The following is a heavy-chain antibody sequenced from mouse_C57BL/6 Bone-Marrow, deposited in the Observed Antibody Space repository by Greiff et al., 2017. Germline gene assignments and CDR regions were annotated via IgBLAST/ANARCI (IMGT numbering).Heavy chain of an antibody. D-gene: IGHD2-4*01. CDR1: GFTFSDYY. CDR2: ISNGGGST. CDR3: ARHDPDLGPYAMDY. V-gene: IGHV5-12*01. J-gene: IGHJ4*01. Sequence: EVQGVESGGGLVQPGGSLKLSCAASGFTFSDYYMYWVRQTPEKRLEWVAYISNGGGSTYYPDTVKGRFTISRDNAKNTLYLQMSRLKSEDTAMYYCARHDPDLGPYAMDYWGQGTSVTVSS.